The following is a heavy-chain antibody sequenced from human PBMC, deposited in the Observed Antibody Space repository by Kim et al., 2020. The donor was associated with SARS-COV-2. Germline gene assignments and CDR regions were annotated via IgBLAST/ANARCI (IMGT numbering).Heavy chain of an antibody. V-gene: IGHV1-18*04. CDR2: ISARDGNT. CDR3: ARGAYGDVSFDY. Sequence: ASVKVSCKACGYMFTSYGFSWVRQAPGQGLEWLGWISARDGNTKYGQKVQGRVIMTTDTSTNTAYVELGSLRSDDGAMYYFARGAYGDVSFDYWGQGTLVTVSS. D-gene: IGHD4-17*01. J-gene: IGHJ4*02. CDR1: GYMFTSYG.